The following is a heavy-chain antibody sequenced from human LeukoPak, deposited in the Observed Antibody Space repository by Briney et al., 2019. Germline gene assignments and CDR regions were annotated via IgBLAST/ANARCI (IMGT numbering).Heavy chain of an antibody. CDR3: ARENYYDSSGYSSGFDP. J-gene: IGHJ5*02. V-gene: IGHV3-53*04. CDR2: IYSGGGT. D-gene: IGHD3-22*01. CDR1: GFTVSSNY. Sequence: PGGSLRLSCAASGFTVSSNYMSWVRQAPGKGLEWVSVIYSGGGTYYADSVKGRFTISRHNSKNTLYLQMNSLRAEDTAVYYCARENYYDSSGYSSGFDPWGQGTLVTVSS.